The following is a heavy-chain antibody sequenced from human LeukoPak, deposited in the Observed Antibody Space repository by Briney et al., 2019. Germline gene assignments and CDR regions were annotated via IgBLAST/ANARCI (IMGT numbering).Heavy chain of an antibody. J-gene: IGHJ4*02. CDR2: IRYDGSNK. V-gene: IGHV3-30*02. Sequence: GGSLRLSCAASGFTFSSYGMHWVRQAPGKGLEWVAFIRYDGSNKYYADSVKGRFTISRDNSKNTLYLQMNSLRAEDTAVYYCAKVRSRFLEWLTFDYWGQGTLVTVSS. CDR1: GFTFSSYG. D-gene: IGHD3-3*01. CDR3: AKVRSRFLEWLTFDY.